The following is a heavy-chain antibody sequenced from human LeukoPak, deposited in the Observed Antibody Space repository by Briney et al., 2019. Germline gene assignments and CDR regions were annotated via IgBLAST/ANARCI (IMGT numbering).Heavy chain of an antibody. V-gene: IGHV3-7*01. CDR3: ARGEEYYYDSSGYLY. CDR2: IKQDGSEK. J-gene: IGHJ4*02. D-gene: IGHD3-22*01. CDR1: GFTFSSYW. Sequence: PGGSLRLSCAASGFTFSSYWMSWVRQAPGKGLEWVANIKQDGSEKYYVDSVKGRFTISGDNAKNSLYLQMNSLRAEDTAVYYCARGEEYYYDSSGYLYWGQGTLVTVSS.